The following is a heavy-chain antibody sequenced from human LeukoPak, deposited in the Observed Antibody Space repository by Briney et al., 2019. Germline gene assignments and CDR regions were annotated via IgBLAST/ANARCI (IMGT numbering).Heavy chain of an antibody. Sequence: PSETLSLTCAVSGYSISSGYYWGWIRQPPGKGLEWIGSIYHSGSTYYNPSLKSRVTISVDTSKNQFSLKLSSVTAADTAVYYCARHGERGYYYYMDVWGKGTTVTVPS. J-gene: IGHJ6*03. D-gene: IGHD1-26*01. V-gene: IGHV4-38-2*01. CDR1: GYSISSGYY. CDR3: ARHGERGYYYYMDV. CDR2: IYHSGST.